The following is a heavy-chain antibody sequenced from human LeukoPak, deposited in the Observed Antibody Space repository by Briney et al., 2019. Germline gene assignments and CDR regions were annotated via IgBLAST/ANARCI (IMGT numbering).Heavy chain of an antibody. CDR1: GGSINSRY. J-gene: IGHJ4*02. CDR2: VFNGGST. CDR3: ATRPAGSTWYGVFDY. Sequence: PSETLSLTCTVSGGSINSRYWSWIRQPPGKGLEWIGYVFNGGSTNYNPSLKSRVTMSVDTSRDQFSLRLTSVTAADTAIYYCATRPAGSTWYGVFDYWSQGTLVTVSS. V-gene: IGHV4-59*11. D-gene: IGHD6-13*01.